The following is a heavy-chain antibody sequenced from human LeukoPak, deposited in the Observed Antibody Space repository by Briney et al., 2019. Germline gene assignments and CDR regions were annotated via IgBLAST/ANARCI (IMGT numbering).Heavy chain of an antibody. J-gene: IGHJ5*02. V-gene: IGHV3-53*01. Sequence: GGSLRLSCAVSGFTVSSIYMSWVRQAPGKGLEWVSFIYSDGNTYYADSVKGRFTLSRDSSRITLYLQMNSLRVDDTAVYYCAGDTHSSSWYDHWGQGTLVTVSS. CDR1: GFTVSSIY. CDR3: AGDTHSSSWYDH. D-gene: IGHD6-19*01. CDR2: IYSDGNT.